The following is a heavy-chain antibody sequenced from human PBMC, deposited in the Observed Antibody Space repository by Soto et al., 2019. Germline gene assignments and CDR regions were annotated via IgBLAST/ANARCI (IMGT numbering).Heavy chain of an antibody. CDR2: IIPILDVA. CDR3: ARRQAGDYGHWFDS. V-gene: IGHV1-69*02. D-gene: IGHD4-17*01. Sequence: ASVKVSCKSSGGTFITDTISWVRQAPGQGLEWMGRIIPILDVANYAQNFQGRLTITADKPTTTAYMELSSLRSEDTAMYYCARRQAGDYGHWFDSWGQGILVTVSS. CDR1: GGTFITDT. J-gene: IGHJ5*01.